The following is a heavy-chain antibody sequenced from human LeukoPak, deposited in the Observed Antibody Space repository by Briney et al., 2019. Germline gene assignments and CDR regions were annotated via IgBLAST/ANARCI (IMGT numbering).Heavy chain of an antibody. CDR3: AKDGADVLRYFDWAYYFDY. V-gene: IGHV3-23*01. J-gene: IGHJ4*02. Sequence: GGSLRLSCAASGFTFSSYAMNWVRQAPGKGLEWVSAISGSGGSTYYADSVKGRFTISRDNSKNTLYLQMNSLRAEDTAVYYCAKDGADVLRYFDWAYYFDYWGQGTLVTVSS. D-gene: IGHD3-9*01. CDR2: ISGSGGST. CDR1: GFTFSSYA.